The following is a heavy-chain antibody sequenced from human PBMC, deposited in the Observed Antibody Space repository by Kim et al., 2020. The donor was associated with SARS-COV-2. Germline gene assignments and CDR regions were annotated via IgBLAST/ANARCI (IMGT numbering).Heavy chain of an antibody. CDR3: ARDPTL. Sequence: SEGRSSRYADSVKVRFTISRDNDKNTLYLKMNSLRAEDTAVYYCARDPTLWGQGTLVTVSS. CDR2: SEGRSS. V-gene: IGHV3-74*01. J-gene: IGHJ4*02.